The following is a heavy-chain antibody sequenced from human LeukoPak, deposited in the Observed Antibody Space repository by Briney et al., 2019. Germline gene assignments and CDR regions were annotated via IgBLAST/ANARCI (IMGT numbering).Heavy chain of an antibody. CDR3: ARGRFWSDWYYYYYMDV. CDR1: GYTFTSYD. CDR2: MNPNSGNT. J-gene: IGHJ6*03. V-gene: IGHV1-8*01. Sequence: ASVKVSCKASGYTFTSYDINWVRQATGQGLEWMGWMNPNSGNTGYAQKFQGRVTMTRNTSISTAYMELSSLRSEDTAVYYCARGRFWSDWYYYYYMDVWGKGTTVTVSS. D-gene: IGHD3-3*01.